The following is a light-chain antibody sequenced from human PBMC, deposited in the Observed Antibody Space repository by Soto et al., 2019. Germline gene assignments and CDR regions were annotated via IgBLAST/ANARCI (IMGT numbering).Light chain of an antibody. Sequence: EIVMTQSPATLSVSPGERATLSCRASQSVSSNLAWYQQKPGQAPRLLIYGASTRATGIPARFSGSGSGTDFTLTISSLEPEDFAVYYCQQRSNWALTFGQGTKVDIK. CDR2: GAS. CDR1: QSVSSN. CDR3: QQRSNWALT. V-gene: IGKV3-15*01. J-gene: IGKJ2*01.